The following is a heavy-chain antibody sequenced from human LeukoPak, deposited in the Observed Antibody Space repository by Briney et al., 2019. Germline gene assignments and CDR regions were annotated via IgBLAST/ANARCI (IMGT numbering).Heavy chain of an antibody. D-gene: IGHD2-15*01. Sequence: PGGSLRLSCAASGFTFSSYAMHWVRQAPGKGLEWVAVISYDGSNKYYADSVKGRFTISRDNSKNTLYLQMNSLRAEDTALYYCAKGGGYCSGGSCYGLDYWGQGTLVTVSS. CDR3: AKGGGYCSGGSCYGLDY. J-gene: IGHJ4*02. V-gene: IGHV3-30-3*01. CDR2: ISYDGSNK. CDR1: GFTFSSYA.